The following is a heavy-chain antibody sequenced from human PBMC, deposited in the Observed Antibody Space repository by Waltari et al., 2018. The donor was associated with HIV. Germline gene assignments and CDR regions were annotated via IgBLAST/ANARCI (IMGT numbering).Heavy chain of an antibody. Sequence: QVQLAESGGGVVQPGRSLRLSCVASGFIFNKFGMHWVRQKPGKGLDGVAAIWYDGGNEYYEDSVKGRFTISRDNSKNTLYLQMNSLRAEDTAVYYCARDWTITATTRVDFWGPGTLVTVSS. CDR2: IWYDGGNE. D-gene: IGHD1-20*01. J-gene: IGHJ4*03. V-gene: IGHV3-33*01. CDR1: GFIFNKFG. CDR3: ARDWTITATTRVDF.